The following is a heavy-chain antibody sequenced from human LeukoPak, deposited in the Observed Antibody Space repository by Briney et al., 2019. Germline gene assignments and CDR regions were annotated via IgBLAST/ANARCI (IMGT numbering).Heavy chain of an antibody. D-gene: IGHD2-21*02. CDR1: GFTFSSYA. J-gene: IGHJ4*02. CDR3: AKGDCGGDCSFPYY. Sequence: GGSLRLPCAASGFTFSSYAMSWVRQAPGKGLEWVSAISGSGGSTYYADSVKGRFTISRDNSKNTLYLQMNSLRAEDTAVYYCAKGDCGGDCSFPYYWGQGTLVTVSS. V-gene: IGHV3-23*01. CDR2: ISGSGGST.